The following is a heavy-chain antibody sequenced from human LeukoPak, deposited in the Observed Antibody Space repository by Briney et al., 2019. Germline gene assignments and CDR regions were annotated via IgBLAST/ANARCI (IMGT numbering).Heavy chain of an antibody. CDR3: PRHKRYYDILTGYYNAYYFDY. CDR2: INHSGST. Sequence: SETLSLTCAVYGGSFSGYYWSWIRQPPGKGLEWIGEINHSGSTNYNPSLKSRVTISVDTSKNQFSLKLSSATAADTAVYCCPRHKRYYDILTGYYNAYYFDYWGQGTLVTVSS. CDR1: GGSFSGYY. J-gene: IGHJ4*02. D-gene: IGHD3-9*01. V-gene: IGHV4-34*01.